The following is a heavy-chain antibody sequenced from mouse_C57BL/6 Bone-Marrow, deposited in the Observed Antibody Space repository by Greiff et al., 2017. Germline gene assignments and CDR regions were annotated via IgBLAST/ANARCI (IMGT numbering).Heavy chain of an antibody. J-gene: IGHJ1*03. Sequence: VQLQQSGAELVRPGASVKLSCTASGFNIKDAYMHWVKQRPEQGLEWIGWIDPENGDTEYASKFQGKATITADTSSNTAYLQLSSLTSEDTAVYYCTTEGITTVVATSWYFDVWGTGTTVTVSS. CDR1: GFNIKDAY. D-gene: IGHD1-1*01. CDR3: TTEGITTVVATSWYFDV. CDR2: IDPENGDT. V-gene: IGHV14-4*01.